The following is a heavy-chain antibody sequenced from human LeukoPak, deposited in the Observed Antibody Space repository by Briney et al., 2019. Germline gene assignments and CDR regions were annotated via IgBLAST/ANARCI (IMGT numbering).Heavy chain of an antibody. CDR1: GYTLTSYG. Sequence: ASVKVSCKASGYTLTSYGISWVRQAPGQGLEWMGWISAYNGNTNYAQKLQGRVTITTDESTSTAYMELSSLRSEDTAVYYCARKSLGESLDYWGQGTLVTVSS. CDR3: ARKSLGESLDY. D-gene: IGHD3-10*01. J-gene: IGHJ4*02. V-gene: IGHV1-18*01. CDR2: ISAYNGNT.